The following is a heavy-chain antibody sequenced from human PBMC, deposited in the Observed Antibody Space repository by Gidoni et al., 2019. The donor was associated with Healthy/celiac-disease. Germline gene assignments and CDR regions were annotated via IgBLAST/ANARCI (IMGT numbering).Heavy chain of an antibody. J-gene: IGHJ1*01. CDR2: IIPIFGTA. CDR3: ASSYYDSSGYYSSAEYFQH. Sequence: QVQLVQSGAEVKKPGSSVKVSCKASGGTFSSYAISWVRQAPGQGLEWMGGIIPIFGTANYAQKFQGRVTITADESTSTAYMELSSLRSEDTAVYYCASSYYDSSGYYSSAEYFQHWGQGTLVTVSS. CDR1: GGTFSSYA. V-gene: IGHV1-69*01. D-gene: IGHD3-22*01.